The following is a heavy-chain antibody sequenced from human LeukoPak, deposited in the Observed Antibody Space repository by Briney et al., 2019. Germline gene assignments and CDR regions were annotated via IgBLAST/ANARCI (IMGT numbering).Heavy chain of an antibody. V-gene: IGHV4-34*01. CDR3: ARDLYGGNSHFDY. CDR1: GGSFSGYY. D-gene: IGHD4-23*01. CDR2: INHSGST. Sequence: PSETLSLTCAAYGGSFSGYYWSWIRQSPGKGLEWIGEINHSGSTNYNPSLKSRVTISVDTSKNQFSLKLSSVTAADTAVYYCARDLYGGNSHFDYWGQGTLVTVSS. J-gene: IGHJ4*02.